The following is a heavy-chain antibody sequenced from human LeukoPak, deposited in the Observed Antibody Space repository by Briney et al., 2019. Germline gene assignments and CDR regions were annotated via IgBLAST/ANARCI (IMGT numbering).Heavy chain of an antibody. CDR2: IIPSGHTT. V-gene: IGHV3-23*01. CDR1: GFSFSSYS. CDR3: ARGGSYLSAFDI. J-gene: IGHJ3*02. D-gene: IGHD1-26*01. Sequence: GGSLRLSCAASGFSFSSYSMNWVRQAPGKGLEWVSGIIPSGHTTYYADSVKGRFTISRDNSKNTLYLQMNSLRAEDTAVYYCARGGSYLSAFDIWGQGTMVTVSS.